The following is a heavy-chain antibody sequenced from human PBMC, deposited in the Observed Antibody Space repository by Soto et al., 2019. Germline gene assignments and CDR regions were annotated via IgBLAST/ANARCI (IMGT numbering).Heavy chain of an antibody. Sequence: ASVKVSCKASGYTFTSYGISWVRQAPGQGLEWMGWISAYNGNTNYAQKLQGRVTMTTDTSTSTAYMELRSLRSDGTAVYYCARDRYIVARWRTFDYWGQGTLVTVSS. CDR2: ISAYNGNT. J-gene: IGHJ4*02. CDR3: ARDRYIVARWRTFDY. D-gene: IGHD2-15*01. V-gene: IGHV1-18*01. CDR1: GYTFTSYG.